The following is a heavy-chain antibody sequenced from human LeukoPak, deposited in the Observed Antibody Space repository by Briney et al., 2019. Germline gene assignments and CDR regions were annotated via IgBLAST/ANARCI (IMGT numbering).Heavy chain of an antibody. CDR2: ISSSSSYI. D-gene: IGHD6-19*01. CDR1: GFTFSSYS. J-gene: IGHJ4*02. CDR3: ARALAVAGTKTGTSIDY. V-gene: IGHV3-21*01. Sequence: KSGGSLRLSCAASGFTFSSYSMNWVRQAPGKGLEWVSYISSSSSYIYYADSVKGRFTISRDNAKNSLYLQMNSLRAEDTAVYYCARALAVAGTKTGTSIDYWGQGTLVTVSS.